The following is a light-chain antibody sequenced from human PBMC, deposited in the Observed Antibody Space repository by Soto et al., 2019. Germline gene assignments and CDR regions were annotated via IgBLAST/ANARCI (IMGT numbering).Light chain of an antibody. CDR1: QSISNW. Sequence: DIQMTQSPSTLSASVGDTVTITCRASQSISNWLAWYQQKPGQAPKLLIHKASTLESGVPSRFSGSGSGTEFTLTISSLQPDDFAIFYCQQYDRFPYTFGQGNKLEIK. V-gene: IGKV1-5*03. CDR3: QQYDRFPYT. CDR2: KAS. J-gene: IGKJ2*01.